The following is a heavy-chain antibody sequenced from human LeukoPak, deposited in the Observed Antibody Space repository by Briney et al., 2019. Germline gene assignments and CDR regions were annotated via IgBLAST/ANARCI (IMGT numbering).Heavy chain of an antibody. V-gene: IGHV3-7*01. D-gene: IGHD2-21*02. CDR2: IKQGGSEK. Sequence: PGGSLRLSCAASGFTFSSYWMSWVRQAPGKGLEWVANIKQGGSEKYYVDSVKGRFTISRDNAKNSLYLQMNSLRAEDTAVYYCARDDPGGVVVTAMVDYWGQGTLVTVSS. J-gene: IGHJ4*02. CDR1: GFTFSSYW. CDR3: ARDDPGGVVVTAMVDY.